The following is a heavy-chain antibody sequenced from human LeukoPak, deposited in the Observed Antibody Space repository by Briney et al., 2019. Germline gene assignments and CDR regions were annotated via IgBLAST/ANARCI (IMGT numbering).Heavy chain of an antibody. CDR1: GYTFTGYY. J-gene: IGHJ3*02. Sequence: ASVKVSCKASGYTFTGYYMHWVRQAPGQGLEWMGRINPNSGGTNYAQKFQGRVTMTRGTSISTAYMELSRLRSDDTAVYYCARDWVPYCSGGSCYSYAFDIWGQGTMVTVSS. CDR3: ARDWVPYCSGGSCYSYAFDI. CDR2: INPNSGGT. V-gene: IGHV1-2*06. D-gene: IGHD2-15*01.